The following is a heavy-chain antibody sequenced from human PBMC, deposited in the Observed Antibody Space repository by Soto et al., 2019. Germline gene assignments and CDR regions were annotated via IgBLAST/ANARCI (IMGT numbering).Heavy chain of an antibody. CDR3: ANERGVVVAAPFDY. Sequence: QVQLVESGGGVVQPGRSLRLSCAASGFTFSSYGMHWVRQAPGKGLEWVAVISYDGSNKYYADSVKGRFTISRDNSKNTLYLQMNSLRAEDTAVYYCANERGVVVAAPFDYWGQGTLVTVSS. CDR2: ISYDGSNK. J-gene: IGHJ4*02. V-gene: IGHV3-30*18. CDR1: GFTFSSYG. D-gene: IGHD2-15*01.